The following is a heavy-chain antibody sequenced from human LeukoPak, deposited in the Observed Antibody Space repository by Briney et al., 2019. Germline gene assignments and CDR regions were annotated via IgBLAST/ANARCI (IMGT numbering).Heavy chain of an antibody. CDR3: AKPGYSTDWGRFDP. CDR1: GFTCGDYG. V-gene: IGHV3-20*04. Sequence: GGSLRLSCAASGFTCGDYGMSWVRQGPGKGLEWGSGINWNGDSTGYADSVRGRFTIARDNAKSTLYLQMNSLRAEDTALYYCAKPGYSTDWGRFDPWGQGTLVTVSS. D-gene: IGHD6-19*01. CDR2: INWNGDST. J-gene: IGHJ5*02.